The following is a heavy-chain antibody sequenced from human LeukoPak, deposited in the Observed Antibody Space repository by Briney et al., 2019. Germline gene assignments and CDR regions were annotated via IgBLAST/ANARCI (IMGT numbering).Heavy chain of an antibody. J-gene: IGHJ4*02. V-gene: IGHV3-30*02. Sequence: GGSLRLSCAASGFTFSNYGMHWVRQAPGKGLEWLAFIRYDGSNKYYADSVKGRFTISRDNSKNTLYLQMNSLRAEDTAVYYCAKVSTYYYDSSGYYFDSWGQGTLVTVSS. D-gene: IGHD3-22*01. CDR1: GFTFSNYG. CDR3: AKVSTYYYDSSGYYFDS. CDR2: IRYDGSNK.